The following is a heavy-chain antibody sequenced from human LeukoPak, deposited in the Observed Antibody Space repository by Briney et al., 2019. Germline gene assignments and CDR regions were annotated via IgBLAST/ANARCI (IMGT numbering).Heavy chain of an antibody. CDR1: GFTFSRYA. CDR2: ISYDGSNT. J-gene: IGHJ3*01. Sequence: GRSLRLSCAASGFTFSRYAMHWVRQAPGKGLEWVAVISYDGSNTYYADSVKGRFTISRDNSKNTLYLQMNSLRAEDTAVYYCVRDQEYCSSNSCSDTFDVWGQGTMVTVSS. CDR3: VRDQEYCSSNSCSDTFDV. D-gene: IGHD2-2*01. V-gene: IGHV3-30*03.